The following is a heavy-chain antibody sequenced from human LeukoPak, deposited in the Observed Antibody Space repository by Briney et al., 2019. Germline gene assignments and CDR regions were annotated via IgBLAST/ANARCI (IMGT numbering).Heavy chain of an antibody. V-gene: IGHV3-48*03. CDR3: AREVDSGYYYMDV. D-gene: IGHD5-12*01. Sequence: PGGSLRLSCAASGFTFSSYGMNWVRQAPGMGLEWVSYISSSGSTIYYADSVKGRFTISRDNAKNSLYLQMNGLRAEDTAVYYCAREVDSGYYYMDVWGKGTTVTVSS. CDR2: ISSSGSTI. CDR1: GFTFSSYG. J-gene: IGHJ6*03.